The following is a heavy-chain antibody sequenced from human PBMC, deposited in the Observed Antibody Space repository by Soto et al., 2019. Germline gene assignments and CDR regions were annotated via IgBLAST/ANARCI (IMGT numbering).Heavy chain of an antibody. D-gene: IGHD3-10*01. J-gene: IGHJ6*02. Sequence: GESLKISCAASGFTFSSYWMSWVRQAPGKGLEWVANIKQDGSEKYYVDSGKGRFTISRDNAKNSLYLQMNSLRAEDTAVYYCARDRGVTRVGYYYYYGMDVWGQGTTVTVSS. CDR1: GFTFSSYW. V-gene: IGHV3-7*05. CDR3: ARDRGVTRVGYYYYYGMDV. CDR2: IKQDGSEK.